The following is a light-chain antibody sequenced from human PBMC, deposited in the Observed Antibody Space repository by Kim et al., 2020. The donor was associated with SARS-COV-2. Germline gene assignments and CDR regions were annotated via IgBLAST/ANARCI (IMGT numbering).Light chain of an antibody. Sequence: QSVLTQPPSVSGAPRQTVTVSCIGSSSNIGAGYDVHWYQHLPTTAPKLLIYSNGNRPSGVPDRFSGSKSGTSASLAITGLQAEDEADYYCQSYDSSLSGYVFGSGTKVTVL. CDR2: SNG. CDR1: SSNIGAGYD. CDR3: QSYDSSLSGYV. J-gene: IGLJ1*01. V-gene: IGLV1-40*01.